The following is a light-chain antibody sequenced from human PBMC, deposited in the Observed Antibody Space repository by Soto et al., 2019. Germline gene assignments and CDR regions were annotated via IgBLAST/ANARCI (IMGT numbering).Light chain of an antibody. Sequence: EIVMTQSPATLSVSPGGRATLSCRASQSVSSTLAWDQQKPGQAPRLLIYGASTRATGFPARFSGSGSGTEFTLTISSLQSEDFAVYYCQQYKNWPLTFGGGTKVDIK. CDR2: GAS. J-gene: IGKJ4*01. V-gene: IGKV3-15*01. CDR3: QQYKNWPLT. CDR1: QSVSST.